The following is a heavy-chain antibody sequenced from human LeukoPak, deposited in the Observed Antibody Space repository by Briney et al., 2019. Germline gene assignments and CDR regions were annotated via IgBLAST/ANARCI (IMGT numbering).Heavy chain of an antibody. Sequence: ASVKVSCKASGYTFTGYYMHWVRQAPGQGLEWMGWINPNSGGTNYAQKFQGRVTTTRDTSISTAYMELSRLRSDDTAVYYCARDRRRWGGNVLYGMDVWGQGTTVTVSS. CDR1: GYTFTGYY. CDR3: ARDRRRWGGNVLYGMDV. J-gene: IGHJ6*02. D-gene: IGHD4-23*01. V-gene: IGHV1-2*02. CDR2: INPNSGGT.